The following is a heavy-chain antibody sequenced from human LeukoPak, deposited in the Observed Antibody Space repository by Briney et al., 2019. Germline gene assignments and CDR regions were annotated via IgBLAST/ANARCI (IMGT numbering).Heavy chain of an antibody. D-gene: IGHD2-2*01. V-gene: IGHV3-30*18. J-gene: IGHJ4*02. CDR1: GFTFNNYG. CDR2: ISYDGRNK. Sequence: GGSLRLSCAASGFTFNNYGMHWVRRAPGKGLEWVAVISYDGRNKHYPDSVKGRFTISRDISTDTLWLQMDSLRTEDTAVYYCAKGPLRGTAAAIDYWGQGTLVTVSS. CDR3: AKGPLRGTAAAIDY.